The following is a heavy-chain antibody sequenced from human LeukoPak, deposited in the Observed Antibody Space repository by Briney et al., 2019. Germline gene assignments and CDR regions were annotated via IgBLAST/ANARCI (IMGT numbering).Heavy chain of an antibody. J-gene: IGHJ6*02. V-gene: IGHV4-59*08. CDR3: ARQNSGARLNV. D-gene: IGHD6-25*01. CDR1: GDSMSSYY. CDR2: IYYSGST. Sequence: SETLSLTCTVSGDSMSSYYWSWIRQPPGKGLEWIGHIYYSGSTDYNPSLRSRLTISVDTSKNQFSLQLSSVTAADTAVYFCARQNSGARLNVWGQGTTVTVSS.